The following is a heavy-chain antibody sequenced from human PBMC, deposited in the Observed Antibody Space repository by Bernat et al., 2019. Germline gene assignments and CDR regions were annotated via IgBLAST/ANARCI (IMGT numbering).Heavy chain of an antibody. CDR1: GFTFSSYG. J-gene: IGHJ4*02. V-gene: IGHV3-33*01. CDR2: LWYDGSNK. Sequence: QVQLVESGGGVVQPGRSLRLSCAASGFTFSSYGMHWVRQAPGKGLEWVAVLWYDGSNKYYADSVKGRFTISRDNSKNTLHLQMNSLRAGDTAVYYCARDSISQAADLDCWGQGTLVTVSS. D-gene: IGHD6-13*01. CDR3: ARDSISQAADLDC.